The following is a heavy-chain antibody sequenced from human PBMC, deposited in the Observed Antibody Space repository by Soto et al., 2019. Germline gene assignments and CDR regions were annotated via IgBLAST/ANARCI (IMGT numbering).Heavy chain of an antibody. J-gene: IGHJ4*02. CDR1: GFTFSSYS. CDR2: ISSSSSYI. D-gene: IGHD3-22*01. CDR3: ASGAYYYDSSGYYYY. V-gene: IGHV3-21*01. Sequence: PGGSLRLSCAASGFTFSSYSMNWVRQATGKGLEWVSSISSSSSYIYYADSVKGRFTISRDNAKNSLYLQMNSLRAEDTAVYYCASGAYYYDSSGYYYYWGQGTLVTVSS.